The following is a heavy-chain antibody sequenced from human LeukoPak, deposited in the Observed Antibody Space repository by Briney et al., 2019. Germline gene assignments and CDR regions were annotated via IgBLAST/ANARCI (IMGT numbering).Heavy chain of an antibody. Sequence: GGSLRLSCSASGFTFSSYAMHWVRQAPGKGLEYVSAISSSGGSTYYADSVKGRFTISRDNSKNTLYLQMSSLRAEDTAVYYSVKDEGWGELSYYFDYWGQGTLVTVSS. CDR1: GFTFSSYA. J-gene: IGHJ4*02. D-gene: IGHD3-16*02. CDR2: ISSSGGST. CDR3: VKDEGWGELSYYFDY. V-gene: IGHV3-64D*06.